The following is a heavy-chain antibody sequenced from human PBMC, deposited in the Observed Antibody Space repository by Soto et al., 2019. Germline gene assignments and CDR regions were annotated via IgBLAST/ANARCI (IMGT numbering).Heavy chain of an antibody. V-gene: IGHV3-33*01. CDR1: GFNISTYG. CDR3: ARAASSGTYHDSIGY. Sequence: GGSLRLSCAASGFNISTYGMHWVRQAPGKGLEWLAFIWYDGSNQHYAGSVKGRLTISRDNSKNTLYLQMNNLRAEDKAVYHCARAASSGTYHDSIGYWGRGTLVTVSS. J-gene: IGHJ4*02. CDR2: IWYDGSNQ. D-gene: IGHD1-26*01.